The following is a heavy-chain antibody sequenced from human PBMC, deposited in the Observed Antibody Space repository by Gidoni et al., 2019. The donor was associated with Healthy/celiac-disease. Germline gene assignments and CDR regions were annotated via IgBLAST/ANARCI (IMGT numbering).Heavy chain of an antibody. D-gene: IGHD1-26*01. V-gene: IGHV3-7*04. Sequence: EVQLVESGGGLVQPGGSLILSCAASGFTFSSYWMSWVRLSPGKGLEWVANIKQDGSEKYYVDSVKGRFTISRDNAKNSLYLQMNSLRAEDTAVYYCARPKIVGAPAFDYWGQGTLVTVSS. J-gene: IGHJ4*02. CDR3: ARPKIVGAPAFDY. CDR1: GFTFSSYW. CDR2: IKQDGSEK.